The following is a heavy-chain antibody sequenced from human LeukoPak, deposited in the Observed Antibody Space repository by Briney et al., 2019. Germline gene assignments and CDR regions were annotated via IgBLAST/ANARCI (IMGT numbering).Heavy chain of an antibody. CDR1: GFVFDNFW. CDR2: ITSDGSIT. J-gene: IGHJ3*02. CDR3: ARDRWGERAFDT. D-gene: IGHD7-27*01. V-gene: IGHV3-74*01. Sequence: GGSLRLSCAASGFVFDNFWMHWVRQVPGRRPEWLAHITSDGSITNCADSVTGRFSISRDNARNTVSLQMNNLRADDTAVYFCARDRWGERAFDTWGQGTMVTVSS.